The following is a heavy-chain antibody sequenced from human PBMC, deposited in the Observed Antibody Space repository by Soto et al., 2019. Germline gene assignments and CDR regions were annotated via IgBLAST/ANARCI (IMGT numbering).Heavy chain of an antibody. D-gene: IGHD6-13*01. J-gene: IGHJ5*02. Sequence: PGGSLRLSCAASGFTFSTYWMHWVRQAPGKGLLWVSHINSDGSSATYAGSVKGRFSISRDNAKNTVDLQMNSLRADDTAVYYCARGTAGFDPWGQGTLVTVSS. CDR1: GFTFSTYW. CDR3: ARGTAGFDP. V-gene: IGHV3-74*01. CDR2: INSDGSSA.